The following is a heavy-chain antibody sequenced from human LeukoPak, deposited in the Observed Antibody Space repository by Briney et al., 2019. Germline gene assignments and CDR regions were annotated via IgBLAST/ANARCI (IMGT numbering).Heavy chain of an antibody. Sequence: SETLSLTCAVYGGSFSGYYWSWIRQPPGKGLDWIGEINHSGSTNYNPSLKSRVTISVDTSKNQFSLKLSSVTAADTAVYYCARGGNSGWYLDRFDYWGQGTLVTVSS. CDR3: ARGGNSGWYLDRFDY. CDR1: GGSFSGYY. J-gene: IGHJ4*02. CDR2: INHSGST. D-gene: IGHD6-19*01. V-gene: IGHV4-34*01.